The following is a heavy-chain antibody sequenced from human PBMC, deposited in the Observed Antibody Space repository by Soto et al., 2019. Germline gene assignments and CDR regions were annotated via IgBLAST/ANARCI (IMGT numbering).Heavy chain of an antibody. J-gene: IGHJ4*02. Sequence: RLSCAASGFTFSDYYMSWIRQAPGKGLEWVSYISSSGSTIYYADSVKGRFTISRDNAKNSLYLQMNSLRAEDTAVYYCAGERVYGDYTADYWGQGTLVTVSS. CDR1: GFTFSDYY. CDR2: ISSSGSTI. D-gene: IGHD4-17*01. V-gene: IGHV3-11*01. CDR3: AGERVYGDYTADY.